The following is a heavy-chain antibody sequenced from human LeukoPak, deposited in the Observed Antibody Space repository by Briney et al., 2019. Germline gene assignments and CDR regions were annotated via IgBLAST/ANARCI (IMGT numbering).Heavy chain of an antibody. Sequence: SETLSLTCTVSGGSISSGDYYWGWIRQPPGKGLEWIGSIYYSGSTYYNPSLKSRVTISVDTSKNQFSLKLSSVTAADTAVYYCARHGHSYGNYWGQGTLVTVSS. CDR3: ARHGHSYGNY. V-gene: IGHV4-39*01. J-gene: IGHJ4*02. CDR2: IYYSGST. CDR1: GGSISSGDYY. D-gene: IGHD5-18*01.